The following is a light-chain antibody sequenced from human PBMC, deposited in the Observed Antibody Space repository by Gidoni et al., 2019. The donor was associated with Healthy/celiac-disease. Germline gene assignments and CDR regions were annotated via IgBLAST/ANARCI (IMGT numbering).Light chain of an antibody. Sequence: EIVLTQSPGTLSLSPGERATLSCRASQSVSSSYLAWYQQKPGQAPRLLSDGAASRATGIPERFSGSGSGTDFTLTISRLEPEDFAVYYCQQYGSSPPYTFGQGTKLEIK. CDR1: QSVSSSY. CDR2: GAA. CDR3: QQYGSSPPYT. J-gene: IGKJ2*01. V-gene: IGKV3-20*01.